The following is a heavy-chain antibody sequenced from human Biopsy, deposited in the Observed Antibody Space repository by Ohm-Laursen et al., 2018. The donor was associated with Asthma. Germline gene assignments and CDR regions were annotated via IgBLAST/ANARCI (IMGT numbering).Heavy chain of an antibody. J-gene: IGHJ5*01. CDR2: INYSGST. V-gene: IGHV4-31*03. Sequence: TLSLTCTVSGGFLSSGPYYWSWVRQHPGKGLEWIGYINYSGSTFYSPSLESRVTVSVDTSKNQFSLKLSSVTAADTAVYYCARDLSGYCTSSACYGFDSWGQGTLVTVSS. CDR1: GGFLSSGPYY. D-gene: IGHD2-8*01. CDR3: ARDLSGYCTSSACYGFDS.